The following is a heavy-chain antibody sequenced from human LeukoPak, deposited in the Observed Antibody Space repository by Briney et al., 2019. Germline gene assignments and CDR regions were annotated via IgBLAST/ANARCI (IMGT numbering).Heavy chain of an antibody. J-gene: IGHJ5*02. CDR3: ARVRQQLVFNWFDP. Sequence: PGGSLRLSCAASGFTFSSYETNWVRQAPGKGLEWVSYISSSGSTIYYADSVKGRFTISRDNAKNSLYLQMNSLRAEDTAVYYCARVRQQLVFNWFDPWGQGTLVTVSS. CDR2: ISSSGSTI. D-gene: IGHD6-13*01. V-gene: IGHV3-48*03. CDR1: GFTFSSYE.